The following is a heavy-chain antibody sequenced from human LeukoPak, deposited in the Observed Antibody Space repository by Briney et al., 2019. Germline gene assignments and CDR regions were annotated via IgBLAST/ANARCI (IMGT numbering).Heavy chain of an antibody. CDR1: GFAFSSYA. V-gene: IGHV3-23*01. CDR3: ARDSPVPTY. CDR2: IGVTSDST. Sequence: GGSLRLSCAASGFAFSSYAMHWVRQAPGKGLEWVSAIGVTSDSTYYADSVKGRFTISRDSSKSTLYLQMNSLGAEDAAIYYCARDSPVPTYWGQGTLVTVSS. J-gene: IGHJ4*02. D-gene: IGHD2-2*01.